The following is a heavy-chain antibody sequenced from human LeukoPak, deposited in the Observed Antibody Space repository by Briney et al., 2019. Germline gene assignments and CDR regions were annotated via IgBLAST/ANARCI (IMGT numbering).Heavy chain of an antibody. CDR3: ARSSGWYDYFDY. CDR2: INPSDGRT. Sequence: ASVKVSCKASGYTFTTYYMHWVRQAPGQGLEWMGIINPSDGRTTYAQKFQGRVTMTRDTSTSTVYMELSSLRSEDTAVYYCARSSGWYDYFDYWGQGTLVTVSP. CDR1: GYTFTTYY. V-gene: IGHV1-46*01. J-gene: IGHJ4*02. D-gene: IGHD6-19*01.